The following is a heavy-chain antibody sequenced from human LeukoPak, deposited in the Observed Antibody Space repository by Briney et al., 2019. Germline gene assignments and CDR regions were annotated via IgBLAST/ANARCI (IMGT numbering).Heavy chain of an antibody. V-gene: IGHV4-39*01. CDR2: IYYSGNT. D-gene: IGHD3/OR15-3a*01. Sequence: PSETLSLTCTVSGVSISSSNSYWGWIRQPPGKGLEWIGSIYYSGNTYYNASLKSQVSISIATSNNKSSLKLTSVTAADTAVYYCARQTGSGLFILPGGQGTLVTVSS. J-gene: IGHJ4*02. CDR3: ARQTGSGLFILP. CDR1: GVSISSSNSY.